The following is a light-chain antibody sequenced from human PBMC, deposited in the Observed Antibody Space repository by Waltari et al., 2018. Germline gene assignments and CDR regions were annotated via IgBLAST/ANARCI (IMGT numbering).Light chain of an antibody. J-gene: IGKJ5*01. CDR3: QQYNNWQIT. V-gene: IGKV3-15*01. CDR2: CAS. Sequence: EVVMTQSPATLSVSPGERVTLSCRASQSVGYNLAWFQQQPGQAPRLLIYCASTRATDIPDRFSGSGSGTAFTRTISSLQSEDFANYYCQQYNNWQITFGQGTRLDLK. CDR1: QSVGYN.